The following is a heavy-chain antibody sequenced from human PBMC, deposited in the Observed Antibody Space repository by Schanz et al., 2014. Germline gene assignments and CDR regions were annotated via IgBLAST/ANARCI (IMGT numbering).Heavy chain of an antibody. J-gene: IGHJ4*02. Sequence: QVQLVESGGGLVKPGGSLRLSCAASGFIFSDYYMAWIRQAPGKGPEYVSYISSGGTTTYHSDSVKGRFTISRDSAKNTLYLQMNSLRAEDTAVYFCVSQTGSPNYWGQGTLVTDSS. CDR2: ISSGGTTT. D-gene: IGHD6-13*01. CDR1: GFIFSDYY. V-gene: IGHV3-11*04. CDR3: VSQTGSPNY.